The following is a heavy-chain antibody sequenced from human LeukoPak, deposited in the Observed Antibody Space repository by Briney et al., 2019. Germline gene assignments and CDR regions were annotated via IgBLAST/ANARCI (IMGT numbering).Heavy chain of an antibody. Sequence: ASVTVSCKASGYTFTSYYMHWVRQAPGQGLEWMGIINPSGGSTSYAQKFQGRVTMTRDTSTSTVYMELSSLRSEDTAVYYCARDSVVVVMGYYFDYWGQGTLVTVSS. V-gene: IGHV1-46*01. D-gene: IGHD3-22*01. CDR2: INPSGGST. CDR1: GYTFTSYY. J-gene: IGHJ4*02. CDR3: ARDSVVVVMGYYFDY.